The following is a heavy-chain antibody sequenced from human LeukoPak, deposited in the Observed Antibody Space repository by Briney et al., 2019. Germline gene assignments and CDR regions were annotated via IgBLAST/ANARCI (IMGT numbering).Heavy chain of an antibody. CDR1: GGSMSSYY. CDR3: ARHVGGGSSTGFDI. D-gene: IGHD2-2*01. V-gene: IGHV4-59*08. Sequence: PSETLSLTCTVSGGSMSSYYWSWIRQPPGKGLEWNAYIHYSGSTSYNPSLKSRVTILVDTSNNQFSLKLSSVPAADTAVYYCARHVGGGSSTGFDIWGQGTLVTVSS. J-gene: IGHJ4*02. CDR2: IHYSGST.